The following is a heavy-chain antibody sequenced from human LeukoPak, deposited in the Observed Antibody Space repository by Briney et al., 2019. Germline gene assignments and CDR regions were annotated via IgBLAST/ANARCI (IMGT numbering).Heavy chain of an antibody. CDR1: GGTFSSYA. Sequence: SVKVSCKASGGTFSSYAISWVRQAPGQGLEWMGRIIPILGIANYAQKFQGRVTITADKSTSTAYMELSSLRSEDTAVYYCAREITMVRGVIIKWFDPWGQGTLVTVSS. V-gene: IGHV1-69*04. D-gene: IGHD3-10*01. CDR2: IIPILGIA. J-gene: IGHJ5*02. CDR3: AREITMVRGVIIKWFDP.